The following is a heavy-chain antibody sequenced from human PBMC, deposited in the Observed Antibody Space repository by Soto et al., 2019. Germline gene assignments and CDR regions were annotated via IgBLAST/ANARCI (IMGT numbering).Heavy chain of an antibody. CDR1: GFTFSSYG. CDR3: ARSKVAGTSTYYYYYGMDV. CDR2: IWYDGSNK. V-gene: IGHV3-33*01. D-gene: IGHD6-19*01. J-gene: IGHJ6*02. Sequence: PGGSLRLSCAASGFTFSSYGMHWVRQAPGKGLEWVAVIWYDGSNKYYADSVKGRFTISRDNSKNTLYLQMNSLRAEDTAVYYCARSKVAGTSTYYYYYGMDVWGQGTTVTVSS.